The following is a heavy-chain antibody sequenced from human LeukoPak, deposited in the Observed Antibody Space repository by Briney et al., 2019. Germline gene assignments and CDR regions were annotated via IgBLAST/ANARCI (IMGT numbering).Heavy chain of an antibody. D-gene: IGHD6-19*01. V-gene: IGHV1-8*01. J-gene: IGHJ5*02. Sequence: ASVKVSCKASGYTFTSYDINWVRQAPGQRLEWMGWMNPNSGYTGYAREFQGRVTMTRDTSISTAYMELSSLRSEDTAIYYCVKGATSSSGWYWFDPWGQGTLVTVSS. CDR3: VKGATSSSGWYWFDP. CDR1: GYTFTSYD. CDR2: MNPNSGYT.